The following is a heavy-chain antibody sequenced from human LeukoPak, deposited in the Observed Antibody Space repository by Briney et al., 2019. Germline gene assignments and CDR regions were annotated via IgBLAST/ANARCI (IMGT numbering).Heavy chain of an antibody. CDR2: IKQDVSEI. CDR3: ARDKIVGATYFDY. Sequence: GGSLRLSCAASGLTFSSYLTSWVRQAPGKGLEWVANIKQDVSEIYYVDSVKGRFTISRDNTKNSLYLQMNSLRAEDTAVYYCARDKIVGATYFDYWGQGTLVTVSS. D-gene: IGHD1-26*01. J-gene: IGHJ4*02. CDR1: GLTFSSYL. V-gene: IGHV3-7*01.